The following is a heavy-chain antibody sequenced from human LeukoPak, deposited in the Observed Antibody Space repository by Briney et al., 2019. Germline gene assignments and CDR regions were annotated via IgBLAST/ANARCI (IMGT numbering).Heavy chain of an antibody. D-gene: IGHD3-22*01. CDR3: ARDDVVVTALPFDY. J-gene: IGHJ4*02. CDR1: GFTFSSYA. Sequence: GRSLRLSCAASGFTFSSYAMHWVRQAPGKGLEWVAVISYDGSNKYYADSVKGRFTISRDNSKNTLYLQMNSLRAEDTAVYYCARDDVVVTALPFDYWGQGTLVTVSS. CDR2: ISYDGSNK. V-gene: IGHV3-30*04.